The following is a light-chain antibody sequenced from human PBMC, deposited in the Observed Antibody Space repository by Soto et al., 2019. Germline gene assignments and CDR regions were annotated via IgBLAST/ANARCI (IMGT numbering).Light chain of an antibody. Sequence: QSALTQPASVSGSPGQSITISCTGTSSDVGTYDLVSWYQQHPGKAPKLMIYEVSKRPLGVSNRFSGSKSGYTASLTISGLQAEDEGDYYCCSYADTSTLFVFGTGTKVTVL. J-gene: IGLJ1*01. CDR2: EVS. V-gene: IGLV2-23*02. CDR1: SSDVGTYDL. CDR3: CSYADTSTLFV.